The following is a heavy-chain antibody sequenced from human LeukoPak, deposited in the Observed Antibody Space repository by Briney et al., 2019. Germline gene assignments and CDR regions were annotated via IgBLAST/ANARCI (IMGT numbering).Heavy chain of an antibody. CDR1: GYTFTSYS. V-gene: IGHV1-46*01. CDR3: ARENSGWSDFDY. Sequence: GASVKVSCKASGYTFTSYSIHWVRQAPGRGLEWMGIINPNGGSTSYAQKFQGRVTMTRDTSTSTVYMELSSLRSEDTAVYYCARENSGWSDFDYWGQGTLVTVSS. J-gene: IGHJ4*02. CDR2: INPNGGST. D-gene: IGHD6-19*01.